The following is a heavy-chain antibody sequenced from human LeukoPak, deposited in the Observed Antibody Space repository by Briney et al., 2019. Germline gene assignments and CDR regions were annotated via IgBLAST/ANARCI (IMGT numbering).Heavy chain of an antibody. J-gene: IGHJ4*02. CDR3: ARRLSTRSYYLDD. V-gene: IGHV4-39*01. CDR2: IYYSGTT. D-gene: IGHD2/OR15-2a*01. Sequence: SETLSLTCTVSGGSISISSDYWGWIRQPPGKGLEWIADIYYSGTTNYNPSLKSRVTMSVDTSKNQFSLKLNSATAADTAVYYCARRLSTRSYYLDDWGQGTLVTVSS. CDR1: GGSISISSDY.